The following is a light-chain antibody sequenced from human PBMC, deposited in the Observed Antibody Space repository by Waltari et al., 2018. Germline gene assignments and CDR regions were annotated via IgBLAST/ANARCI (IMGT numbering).Light chain of an antibody. CDR3: QQYSATPPT. V-gene: IGKV4-1*01. CDR1: QSVISSFNNKNY. J-gene: IGKJ1*01. CDR2: WAS. Sequence: DIVMTQSPDSLAVSLGERATINCKSSQSVISSFNNKNYLTWFQQEAGEPPKLLIYWASTRESGVPDRFSGSGSGTDFTLTISGLQAEDVAVYYCQQYSATPPTFGQGTKVEI.